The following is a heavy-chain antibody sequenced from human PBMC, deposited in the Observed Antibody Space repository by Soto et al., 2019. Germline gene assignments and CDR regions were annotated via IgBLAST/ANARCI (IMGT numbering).Heavy chain of an antibody. D-gene: IGHD2-2*03. CDR1: GGSVSSASYY. V-gene: IGHV4-61*01. CDR3: ARVGYCSSTSCPDTKDNNDY. CDR2: IYYSGST. J-gene: IGHJ4*02. Sequence: SETLSLTCTVSGGSVSSASYYWSWIRQPPGKGLEWIGYIYYSGSTNYNPSLKSRVTISVDTSKNQFSLKLSSVTAADTAVYYCARVGYCSSTSCPDTKDNNDYWGQGTLVTVSS.